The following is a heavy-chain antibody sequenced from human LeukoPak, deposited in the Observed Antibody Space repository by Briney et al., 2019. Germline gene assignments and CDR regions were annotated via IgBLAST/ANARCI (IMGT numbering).Heavy chain of an antibody. CDR1: GYTFTNYY. CDR2: INPNGGKT. V-gene: IGHV1-46*01. Sequence: ASVKVSCKASGYTFTNYYIHWVRQAPGQGLEWMGSINPNGGKTTYAQNFQGRVSMTMDTSTTTIYMELRSLRSEATAVCYCASDILTGADAFDFWGQGTKVTVSS. D-gene: IGHD3-9*01. CDR3: ASDILTGADAFDF. J-gene: IGHJ3*01.